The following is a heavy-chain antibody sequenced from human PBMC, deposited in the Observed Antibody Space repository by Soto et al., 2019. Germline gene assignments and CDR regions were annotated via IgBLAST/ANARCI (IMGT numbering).Heavy chain of an antibody. CDR3: ARGLYSYCSGGSCYSEGAYWFDP. CDR1: CGSFSGYY. Sequence: SETLSLTCAVYCGSFSGYYWMWVRQPPGKGLEWIGEINHSGSTNYNPSLKSRVTISVDTSKNQFSLKLSSVTAADTAVYYCARGLYSYCSGGSCYSEGAYWFDPWGQGTLVTVSS. CDR2: INHSGST. V-gene: IGHV4-34*01. J-gene: IGHJ5*02. D-gene: IGHD2-15*01.